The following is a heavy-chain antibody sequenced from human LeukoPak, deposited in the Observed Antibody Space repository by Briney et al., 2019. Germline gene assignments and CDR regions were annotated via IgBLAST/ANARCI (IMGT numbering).Heavy chain of an antibody. D-gene: IGHD1-26*01. Sequence: GGSLRLSCAASGFTFSGSAMHWVRQASGKGLEWVGRIRSKANSYATAYAASVKGRFTISRDDSKNTAYLPMNSLRAEDTAIYYCAKERQVGATPFDYWGQRSLVTVSS. J-gene: IGHJ4*02. CDR3: AKERQVGATPFDY. V-gene: IGHV3-73*01. CDR1: GFTFSGSA. CDR2: IRSKANSYAT.